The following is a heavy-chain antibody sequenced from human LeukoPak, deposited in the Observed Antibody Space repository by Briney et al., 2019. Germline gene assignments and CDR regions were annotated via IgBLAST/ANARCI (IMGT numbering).Heavy chain of an antibody. J-gene: IGHJ5*02. D-gene: IGHD3-22*01. Sequence: SETLSLTCDVSGGSVTSTNWWTWVRQPPGKGLEWIGYLYHGGSTNYNPSLKSRVTISGDTSKNHFSLNLSSVTAADTAMYYCARGRYYYDSSGYPYNWFDPWGQGTLVTVSS. CDR3: ARGRYYYDSSGYPYNWFDP. CDR1: GGSVTSTNW. V-gene: IGHV4-4*02. CDR2: LYHGGST.